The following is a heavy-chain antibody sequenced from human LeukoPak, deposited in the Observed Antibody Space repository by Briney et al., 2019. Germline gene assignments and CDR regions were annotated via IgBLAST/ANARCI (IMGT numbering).Heavy chain of an antibody. Sequence: PGGSLRLSCAASGFTFSSYRMNWVRQAPGKGLEWVSYISSSSSTIYYADSVKGRFTISRDNSKNTLYLQMNSLRAEDTAVYYCAKPEPSYCGGDCYPPLGYWGQGTLVTVSS. V-gene: IGHV3-48*01. D-gene: IGHD2-21*02. CDR1: GFTFSSYR. CDR2: ISSSSSTI. J-gene: IGHJ4*02. CDR3: AKPEPSYCGGDCYPPLGY.